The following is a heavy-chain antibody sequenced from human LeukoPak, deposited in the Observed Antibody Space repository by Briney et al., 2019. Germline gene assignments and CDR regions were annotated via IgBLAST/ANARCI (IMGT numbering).Heavy chain of an antibody. CDR1: GFTFSRYW. Sequence: PGGSLRLSCAASGFTFSRYWMHWVSHAPGKGLVWVSRINSDGSSTSYADSVKGRFTISRDNAKNTLYLQMNSLRAADTAVFYCARGYCRGGSCYSGDAFDIWGQGTMVTVSS. J-gene: IGHJ3*02. D-gene: IGHD2-15*01. V-gene: IGHV3-74*01. CDR2: INSDGSST. CDR3: ARGYCRGGSCYSGDAFDI.